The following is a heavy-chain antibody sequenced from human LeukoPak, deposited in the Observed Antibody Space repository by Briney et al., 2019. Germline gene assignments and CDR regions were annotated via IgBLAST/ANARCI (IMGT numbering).Heavy chain of an antibody. Sequence: GRSRRLSSAASGFTFSSYGMHWVRQAPGKGLEWVAVISYDGSNKYYADSAKGRFTITRDNSKNTLYLQMNSLRAEDTAVYYCANPVDSGYDFGGLTIVYWGQGTLVTVSS. CDR3: ANPVDSGYDFGGLTIVY. CDR1: GFTFSSYG. D-gene: IGHD5-12*01. CDR2: ISYDGSNK. V-gene: IGHV3-30*18. J-gene: IGHJ4*02.